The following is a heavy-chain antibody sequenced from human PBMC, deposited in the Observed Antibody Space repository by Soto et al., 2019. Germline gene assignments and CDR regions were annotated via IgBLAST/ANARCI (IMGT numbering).Heavy chain of an antibody. CDR2: IFPSGTT. Sequence: SETLSLTCGVSGGSLSGATYSWNWIRQPPGKGLEWIGYIFPSGTTYYNPSLKSRVTISIDVSKNQSSLSLRSLTAADTAVYYCARSREFDYWSQGTLVTVSS. CDR1: GGSLSGATYS. J-gene: IGHJ4*02. V-gene: IGHV4-30-2*01. CDR3: ARSREFDY.